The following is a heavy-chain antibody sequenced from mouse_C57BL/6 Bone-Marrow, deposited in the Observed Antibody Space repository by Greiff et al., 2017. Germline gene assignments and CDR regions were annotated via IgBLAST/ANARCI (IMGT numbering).Heavy chain of an antibody. CDR2: IDPSDSYT. CDR3: ASIYYEGY. CDR1: GYTFTSYW. V-gene: IGHV1-59*01. D-gene: IGHD1-1*01. Sequence: QVQLQQPGAELVRPGTSVKLSCKASGYTFTSYWMHWVKQRPGQGLEWIGVIDPSDSYTNYNQKFKGKATLTVDTSSSTAYMQLSSLTSEDSAVYYCASIYYEGYWGQGATLTVSS. J-gene: IGHJ2*01.